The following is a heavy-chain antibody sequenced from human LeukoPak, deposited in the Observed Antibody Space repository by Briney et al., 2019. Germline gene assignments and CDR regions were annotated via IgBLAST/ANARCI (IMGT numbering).Heavy chain of an antibody. Sequence: SETLSLTCTVSGGSISSYYWSWIRQPAGKGLEWIGRIYTSGSTNYNPSIKSRVTMSVDTSKNQFSLKLSSVTAADTAVYYCARDGIVVVPAAIAANWFDPWGQGTLVTVSS. CDR3: ARDGIVVVPAAIAANWFDP. CDR2: IYTSGST. J-gene: IGHJ5*02. CDR1: GGSISSYY. D-gene: IGHD2-2*01. V-gene: IGHV4-4*07.